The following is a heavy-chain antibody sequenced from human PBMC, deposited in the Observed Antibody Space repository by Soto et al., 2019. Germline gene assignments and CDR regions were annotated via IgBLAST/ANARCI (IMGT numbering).Heavy chain of an antibody. CDR1: GGTFSSYA. V-gene: IGHV1-69*01. Sequence: QVQLVQSGAALKKPGSSVKVSCKASGGTFSSYAISWVRQAPGQGLEWMGVIIPIFGTANYAQKFQGRVTITASDSTSTAYMELSSLRSEDTAVYYCATEVIVRGVLSVFDYWGQGTLVTVSA. J-gene: IGHJ4*02. CDR3: ATEVIVRGVLSVFDY. CDR2: IIPIFGTA. D-gene: IGHD3-10*01.